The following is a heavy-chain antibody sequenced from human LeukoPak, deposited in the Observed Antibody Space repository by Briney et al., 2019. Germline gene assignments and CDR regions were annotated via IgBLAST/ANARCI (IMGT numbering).Heavy chain of an antibody. V-gene: IGHV3-21*01. J-gene: IGHJ4*02. CDR3: ASLGDFWSGLYYFDY. CDR2: ISSSSSYI. D-gene: IGHD3-3*01. CDR1: GFTFSSYS. Sequence: GGSLRLSCAAYGFTFSSYSMNWVRQAPGKGLEWVSSISSSSSYIYYADSVKGRFTISRDNAKNSLYLQMNSLRAEDTAVYYCASLGDFWSGLYYFDYWGQGTLVTVPS.